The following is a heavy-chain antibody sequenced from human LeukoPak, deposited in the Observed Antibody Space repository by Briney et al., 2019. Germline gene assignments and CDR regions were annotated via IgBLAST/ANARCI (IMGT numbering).Heavy chain of an antibody. CDR2: ISVGGSTK. Sequence: PGGSLRLSCAASGFTFSSYEMNWVRQAPGKGLEWVSYISVGGSTKYYADSVKGRFTISRDNAKNSLYLQMNSLRAEDTAVYYCARSTNYGDYSDWFDPWGQGTLVTVSS. V-gene: IGHV3-48*03. CDR3: ARSTNYGDYSDWFDP. D-gene: IGHD4-17*01. J-gene: IGHJ5*02. CDR1: GFTFSSYE.